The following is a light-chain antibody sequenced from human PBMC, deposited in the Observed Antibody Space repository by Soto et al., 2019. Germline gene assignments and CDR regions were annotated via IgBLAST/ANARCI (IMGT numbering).Light chain of an antibody. V-gene: IGLV2-18*01. CDR1: SSDVGSYNR. J-gene: IGLJ1*01. CDR3: SLYTSSSTYV. Sequence: QSVLTQPPSVSGSPGQSVTISCTGTSSDVGSYNRVSWYQQPPGTAPKVMIYEVSNRPSGVPDRFSGSKSGNTASLTISGLQAEGEADYYCSLYTSSSTYVFGTGTKVTVL. CDR2: EVS.